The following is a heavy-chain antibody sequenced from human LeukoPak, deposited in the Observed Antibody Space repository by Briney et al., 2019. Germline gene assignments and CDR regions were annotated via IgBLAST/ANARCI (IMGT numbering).Heavy chain of an antibody. CDR2: ISGSGGST. D-gene: IGHD3-22*01. V-gene: IGHV3-23*01. Sequence: PGGSLGLSCAASGFTFSTFELNWVRQAPGKGLEWVSAISGSGGSTHYADSVRGRFTISRDNSKSTLYLQMNSLRAEDTAIYYCAKMPAYYYDSSGYAFHFDYWGQGTLVTVSS. CDR1: GFTFSTFE. J-gene: IGHJ4*02. CDR3: AKMPAYYYDSSGYAFHFDY.